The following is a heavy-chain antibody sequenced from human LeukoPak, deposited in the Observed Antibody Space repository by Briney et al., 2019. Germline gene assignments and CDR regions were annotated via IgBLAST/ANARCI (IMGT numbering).Heavy chain of an antibody. Sequence: GGSLRLSCTASGFTFSTYGIHWVRQAPGKGLEWVAVVSNDGSYKNYGDSVKGRITISRDNFENTVHLQMDSLRPEDTAVYYCARRMDGALDFWGQGTLVTVSS. CDR2: VSNDGSYK. V-gene: IGHV3-30*03. D-gene: IGHD3-10*01. CDR1: GFTFSTYG. J-gene: IGHJ4*02. CDR3: ARRMDGALDF.